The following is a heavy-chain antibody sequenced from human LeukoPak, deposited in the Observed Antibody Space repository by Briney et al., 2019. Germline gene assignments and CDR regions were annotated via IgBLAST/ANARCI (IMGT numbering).Heavy chain of an antibody. CDR1: GGSISSGSYY. CDR3: ARGVSGYDYLFNDY. J-gene: IGHJ4*02. CDR2: IYTSGST. Sequence: SETLSLTCTVSGGSISSGSYYWSWIRQPAGKGLEWIGRIYTSGSTNYNPSLKSRVTISVDTSKNQFSLKLSSVTAADTAVYYCARGVSGYDYLFNDYWGQGTLVTVSS. V-gene: IGHV4-61*02. D-gene: IGHD3-3*01.